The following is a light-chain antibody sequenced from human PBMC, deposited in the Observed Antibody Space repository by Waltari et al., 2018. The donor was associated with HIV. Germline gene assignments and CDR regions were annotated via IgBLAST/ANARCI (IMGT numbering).Light chain of an antibody. CDR2: GAS. V-gene: IGKV3-15*01. CDR1: QTVTTS. CDR3: QQYSNGPHT. J-gene: IGKJ1*01. Sequence: DIVLTPSPATLSVSPGEGATLSCRASQTVTTSLVWYQQKPGQAPRLLISGASTRATGVPARFSGSVFGTEFTLTISSLQSEDFAIYYCQQYSNGPHTFGQGTTVESK.